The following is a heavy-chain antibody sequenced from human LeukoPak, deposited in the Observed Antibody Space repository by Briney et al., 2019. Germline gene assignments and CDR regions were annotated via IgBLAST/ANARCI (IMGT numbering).Heavy chain of an antibody. D-gene: IGHD6-13*01. CDR3: ARHFRIDGYSSSWYYGMDV. J-gene: IGHJ6*02. CDR2: IYNSGTT. CDR1: GGSFSSYY. V-gene: IGHV4-4*07. Sequence: SETLSLTCTVSGGSFSSYYWTWIRQPAGKGLEWIGRIYNSGTTNYSPSLESRVTTSVDTSKNQFSLRLGSVTAADTAVYYCARHFRIDGYSSSWYYGMDVWGQGTTVTVSS.